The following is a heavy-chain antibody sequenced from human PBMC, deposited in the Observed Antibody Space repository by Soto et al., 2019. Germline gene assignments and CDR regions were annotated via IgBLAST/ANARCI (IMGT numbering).Heavy chain of an antibody. D-gene: IGHD2-15*01. CDR2: IIPIFGTA. J-gene: IGHJ4*02. CDR1: GGTFSSYA. Sequence: ASVKVSCKASGGTFSSYAISWVRQAPGQGLEWMGGIIPIFGTANYAQKFQGRVTITADESTSTAYMELSSLRSEDTAVYYCARAHLDIVVVVAAPASYYFDYWGQGTLVTVSS. V-gene: IGHV1-69*13. CDR3: ARAHLDIVVVVAAPASYYFDY.